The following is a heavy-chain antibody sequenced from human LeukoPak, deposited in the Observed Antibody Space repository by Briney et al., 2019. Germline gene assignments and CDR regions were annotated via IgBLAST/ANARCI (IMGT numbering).Heavy chain of an antibody. Sequence: PGGSLRLSCAVSGFTFSSSWMHWVRQAPGKGLVWVSHIKTDGSTTAYADSVKGRFTISRDNSKNTLYLQMNSLRAEDTAVYYCAKDIGFLAAAGTFDYWGQGTLVTVSS. D-gene: IGHD6-13*01. CDR2: IKTDGSTT. J-gene: IGHJ4*02. V-gene: IGHV3-74*01. CDR3: AKDIGFLAAAGTFDY. CDR1: GFTFSSSW.